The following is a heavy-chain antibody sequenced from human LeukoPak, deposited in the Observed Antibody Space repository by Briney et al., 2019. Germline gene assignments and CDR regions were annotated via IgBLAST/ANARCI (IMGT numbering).Heavy chain of an antibody. CDR3: ARAYCGGDCYPDRPIDY. Sequence: WGSLRLSCAASGFTFSSYWMSWVRQAPGKGLEWVANIKQDGSEKYYVDSVKGRFTISRDNAKNSLYLQMNSLRAEDTAVYYCARAYCGGDCYPDRPIDYWGQGTLVTVSS. CDR2: IKQDGSEK. CDR1: GFTFSSYW. D-gene: IGHD2-21*02. J-gene: IGHJ4*02. V-gene: IGHV3-7*01.